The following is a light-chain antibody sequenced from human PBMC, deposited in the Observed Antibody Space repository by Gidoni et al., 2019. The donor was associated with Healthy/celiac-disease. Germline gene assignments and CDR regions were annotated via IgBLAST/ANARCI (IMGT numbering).Light chain of an antibody. V-gene: IGLV3-1*01. CDR2: QDS. J-gene: IGLJ2*01. Sequence: SHDLTPPPSASVSPGQTASITCSGDKLGDKYACWYQQKPGQSPVLVIYQDSKRPSGIPERFSGSNSGNTATLTISGTQAMDEADYYCQAWDSSTSVVFGGGTKLTVL. CDR3: QAWDSSTSVV. CDR1: KLGDKY.